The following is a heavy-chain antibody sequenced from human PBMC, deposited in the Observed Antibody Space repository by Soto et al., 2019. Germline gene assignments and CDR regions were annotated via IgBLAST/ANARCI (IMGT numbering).Heavy chain of an antibody. CDR2: IYHSGST. J-gene: IGHJ5*02. V-gene: IGHV4-38-2*02. Sequence: PSETLSLTCAVSGYSISSGYYWGWIRQPPGKGLEWIGSIYHSGSTYYNPSLKSRVTISVDTSKNQFSLKLSSVTAADTAVYYCARDATIFGVVIPATHWFHPWGQATLVTVSS. CDR1: GYSISSGYY. CDR3: ARDATIFGVVIPATHWFHP. D-gene: IGHD3-3*01.